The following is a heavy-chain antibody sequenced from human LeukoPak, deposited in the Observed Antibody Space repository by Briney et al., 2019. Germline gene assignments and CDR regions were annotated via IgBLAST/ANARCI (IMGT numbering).Heavy chain of an antibody. V-gene: IGHV3-23*01. CDR2: ISGTGGTT. D-gene: IGHD2-15*01. CDR3: VKSPLNLGYCSGGSCHYFDY. J-gene: IGHJ4*02. Sequence: GGSLRLSRVGSGFTFSSCAMIWVRQTPGKGLEWVSVISGTGGTTYDADSVKGRFTISRDNSKNTLYLQMNSLRAEDTAVYYCVKSPLNLGYCSGGSCHYFDYWGQGTTVTVSS. CDR1: GFTFSSCA.